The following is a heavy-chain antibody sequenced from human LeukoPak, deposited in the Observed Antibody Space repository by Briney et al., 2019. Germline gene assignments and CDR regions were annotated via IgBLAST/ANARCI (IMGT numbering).Heavy chain of an antibody. CDR3: ARHSLLWFGDPTDAFDI. J-gene: IGHJ3*02. V-gene: IGHV5-51*01. D-gene: IGHD3-10*01. Sequence: GESLKISCKGPGYSFTGYWIGWVRQMPGKGLEWMGIICPGDSDTRYSPSFQGQVTISADKSISTAYLQWSSLKASDTAMYYCARHSLLWFGDPTDAFDIWGQGTMVTVSS. CDR1: GYSFTGYW. CDR2: ICPGDSDT.